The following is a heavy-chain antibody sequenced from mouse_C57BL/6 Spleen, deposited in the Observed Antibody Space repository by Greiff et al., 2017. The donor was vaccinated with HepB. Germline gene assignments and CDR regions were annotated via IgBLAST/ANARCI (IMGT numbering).Heavy chain of an antibody. V-gene: IGHV1-18*01. CDR3: ARRNYGSSVFAY. CDR2: INPNNGGT. Sequence: EVQLQQSGPELVKPGASVKIPCKASGYTFTDYNMDWVKQSHGKSLEWIGDINPNNGGTIYNQKFKGKATLTVDKSSSTAYMELRSLTSEDTAVYYCARRNYGSSVFAYWGQGTLVTVSA. J-gene: IGHJ3*01. D-gene: IGHD1-1*01. CDR1: GYTFTDYN.